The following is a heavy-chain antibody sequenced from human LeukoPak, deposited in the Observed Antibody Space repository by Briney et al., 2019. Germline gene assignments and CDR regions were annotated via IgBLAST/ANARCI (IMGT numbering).Heavy chain of an antibody. CDR3: AREWPGILTGQEDY. V-gene: IGHV3-21*01. D-gene: IGHD3-9*01. J-gene: IGHJ4*02. CDR2: ISTSSSYI. Sequence: PGGSLRLSCAASGFTFSSYSMNWVRQAPGKGLEWVSSISTSSSYIHYADSVKGRFTISRDNAKNSLHLQMNSLRAEDTAVYYCAREWPGILTGQEDYWGQGTLVTVSS. CDR1: GFTFSSYS.